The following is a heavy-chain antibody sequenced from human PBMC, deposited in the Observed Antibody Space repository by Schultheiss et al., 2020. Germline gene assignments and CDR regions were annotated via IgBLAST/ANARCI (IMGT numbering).Heavy chain of an antibody. Sequence: GGSLRLSCSASGFSFSRNAMHWVRQAPGKGLEWVAVIWYDGSNKFYADSVKGRFSMSRDSSKNTLHLQMNSLRAEDTAVYYCAKDLSPGREFCTGATCYAGALDIWGQGTMVTVSS. V-gene: IGHV3-33*03. CDR2: IWYDGSNK. J-gene: IGHJ3*02. CDR3: AKDLSPGREFCTGATCYAGALDI. D-gene: IGHD2-2*01. CDR1: GFSFSRNA.